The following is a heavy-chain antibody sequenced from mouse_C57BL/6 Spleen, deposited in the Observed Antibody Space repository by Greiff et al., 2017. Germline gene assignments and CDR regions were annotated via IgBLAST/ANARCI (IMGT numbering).Heavy chain of an antibody. CDR2: IRSKSKYYAT. Sequence: EVKLVESGGGLVQPKGSLKLSCAASGFSFNTYAMNWVRQAPGKGLEWVARIRSKSKYYATYYADSVKDRFTISRDDSESMLYLQMNNLKTEDTAMYYCVRQYDGYYEGAMDYWGQGTSVTVSS. CDR1: GFSFNTYA. D-gene: IGHD2-3*01. J-gene: IGHJ4*01. V-gene: IGHV10-1*01. CDR3: VRQYDGYYEGAMDY.